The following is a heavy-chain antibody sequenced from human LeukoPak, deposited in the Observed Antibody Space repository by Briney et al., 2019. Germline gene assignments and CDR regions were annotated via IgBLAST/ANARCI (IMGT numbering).Heavy chain of an antibody. Sequence: PGGSLRLSCAASGFTFNTYGINWVRQAPGKGLEWVTGIAYDGSKKFYADSVKGRFAISRDDSKNTVYVEMSGLRAEDTALYHCTRDLAMGALDSWGQGSPVTVSS. V-gene: IGHV3-33*01. CDR2: IAYDGSKK. D-gene: IGHD3-16*01. CDR1: GFTFNTYG. CDR3: TRDLAMGALDS. J-gene: IGHJ5*01.